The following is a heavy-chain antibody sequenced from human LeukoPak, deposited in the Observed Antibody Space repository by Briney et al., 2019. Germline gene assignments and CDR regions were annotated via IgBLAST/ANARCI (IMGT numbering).Heavy chain of an antibody. CDR1: GFTFTNFA. CDR2: ITGDGAT. J-gene: IGHJ5*02. CDR3: AKGAAAGLVDWFDP. D-gene: IGHD6-25*01. Sequence: PGGSLRLSCAVSGFTFTNFAMMWVRQAPGKGLQWVSSITGDGATYYADSVRGRFMLSRDTSKNTLYLQMNSLTAEDTALYYCAKGAAAGLVDWFDPWGQGTLATVSS. V-gene: IGHV3-23*01.